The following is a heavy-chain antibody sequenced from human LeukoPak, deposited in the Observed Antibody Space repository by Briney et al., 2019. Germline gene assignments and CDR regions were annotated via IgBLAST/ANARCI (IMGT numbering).Heavy chain of an antibody. Sequence: SETLSLTCTVSGGSISSYYWSWIRQPPGKGLEWIGYIYYSGSTNYNPSLKSRVTISVDTSKNQFSLKLSSVTAADTAVYYFARHIDTAGANAFDIWGQGTMVTVSS. J-gene: IGHJ3*02. V-gene: IGHV4-59*08. CDR3: ARHIDTAGANAFDI. CDR1: GGSISSYY. CDR2: IYYSGST. D-gene: IGHD5-18*01.